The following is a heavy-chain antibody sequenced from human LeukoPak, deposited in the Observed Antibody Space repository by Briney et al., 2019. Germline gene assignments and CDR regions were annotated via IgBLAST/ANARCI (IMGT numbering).Heavy chain of an antibody. J-gene: IGHJ4*02. V-gene: IGHV4-39*07. Sequence: SETLSLTCTISGVSISGYPYYWGWIRQPPGKGLEWIGSIYYSGNTFYNPSLKSRVSISLDMSKNHFSLELNSVTAADTAVYYCAREYSSSYYFDYWGQGTLVTVSS. CDR2: IYYSGNT. D-gene: IGHD6-6*01. CDR1: GVSISGYPYY. CDR3: AREYSSSYYFDY.